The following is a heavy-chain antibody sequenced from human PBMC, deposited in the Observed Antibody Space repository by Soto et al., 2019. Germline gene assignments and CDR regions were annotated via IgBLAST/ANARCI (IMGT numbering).Heavy chain of an antibody. CDR2: ISSSSTTI. Sequence: GGSLRLSCAASGFTFSSYSMNWVRQAPGKGLEWVSYISSSSTTIFYADSVKGRFTISRDNAKNSLYLQMNSLRAEDTAVYFCARRPGGYWGQGTLVTVSS. CDR1: GFTFSSYS. J-gene: IGHJ4*02. V-gene: IGHV3-48*01. CDR3: ARRPGGY.